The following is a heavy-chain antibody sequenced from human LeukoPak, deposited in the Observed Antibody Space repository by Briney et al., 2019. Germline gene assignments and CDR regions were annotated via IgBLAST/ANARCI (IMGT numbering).Heavy chain of an antibody. V-gene: IGHV4-38-2*02. CDR2: IYHSGST. CDR1: GYCISSGYY. CDR3: ARVGYSDYDSDY. Sequence: SETLSLTCTVSGYCISSGYYWGWIRQPPGKGLDWIGSIYHSGSTYYNPSLKSRVTISVDTSKNQFSLKLSSVTAADTAVYYCARVGYSDYDSDYWGQGTLVTVSS. D-gene: IGHD4-11*01. J-gene: IGHJ4*02.